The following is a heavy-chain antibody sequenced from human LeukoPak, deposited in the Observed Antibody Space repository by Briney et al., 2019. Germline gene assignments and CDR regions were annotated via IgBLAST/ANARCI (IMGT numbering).Heavy chain of an antibody. D-gene: IGHD3-10*01. J-gene: IGHJ4*02. CDR3: AREYYGSGD. Sequence: GASVKVSCKASGYTFTGYYMHWVRQAPGQGLEWMGRINPNSGNTGYAQKFQGRVTMTRNTSISTAYMELSSLRSEDTAVYYCAREYYGSGDWGQGTLVTVSS. V-gene: IGHV1-8*02. CDR2: INPNSGNT. CDR1: GYTFTGYY.